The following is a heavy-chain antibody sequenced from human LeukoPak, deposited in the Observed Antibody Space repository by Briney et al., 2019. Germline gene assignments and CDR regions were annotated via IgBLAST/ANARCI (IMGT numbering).Heavy chain of an antibody. CDR1: GGSISSYS. V-gene: IGHV4-59*08. CDR3: ARWDDSAWGFGN. CDR2: ISHSGIT. D-gene: IGHD6-19*01. Sequence: KPSETLSLTCIVSGGSISSYSWNWIRQSPGKGLEWVGYISHSGITSYNSSLKSRVTISVDTSKNQLSLKLTSVTAADTAVYYCARWDDSAWGFGNWGPGTLVTVSS. J-gene: IGHJ4*02.